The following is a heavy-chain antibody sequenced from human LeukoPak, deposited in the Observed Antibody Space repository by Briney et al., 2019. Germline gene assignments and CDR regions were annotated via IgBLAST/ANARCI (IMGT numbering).Heavy chain of an antibody. D-gene: IGHD6-6*01. J-gene: IGHJ4*02. Sequence: GGSQSLFCGPSGFTFSSYDMSWVRHAPGKGLEWVSAISSSSSGTFYADCVRPRFTVSRDNAINTLYLQMNSLSVEDKAVDYCAKGSSSSRPYYFDSWGQGTLVTVSS. V-gene: IGHV3-23*01. CDR1: GFTFSSYD. CDR3: AKGSSSSRPYYFDS. CDR2: ISSSSSGT.